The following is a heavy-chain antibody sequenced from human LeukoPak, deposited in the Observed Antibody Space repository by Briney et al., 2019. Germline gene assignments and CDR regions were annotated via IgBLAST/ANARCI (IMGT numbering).Heavy chain of an antibody. Sequence: PSETLSLTCTVSGGSISSYYWSWIRQPPGKGLEWIGYIYYSGSTNYNPSLKSRVTISADTSRSQFSLKLKSVTAADAALYYCARGGVNTAMGYWYFDLWGHGTLVTVSS. D-gene: IGHD5-18*01. J-gene: IGHJ2*01. V-gene: IGHV4-59*01. CDR3: ARGGVNTAMGYWYFDL. CDR2: IYYSGST. CDR1: GGSISSYY.